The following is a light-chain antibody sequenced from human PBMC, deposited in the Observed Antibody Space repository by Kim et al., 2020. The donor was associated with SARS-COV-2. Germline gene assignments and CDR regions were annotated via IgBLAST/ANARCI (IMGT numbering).Light chain of an antibody. Sequence: LEDKYVGWYQQKPGQSPVLVIYQDKTRPPGILERFSGSNSGNTATLTISGTQAMDEADYYCQAWDTTVVFGGGTQLTVL. J-gene: IGLJ2*01. V-gene: IGLV3-1*01. CDR2: QDK. CDR1: LEDKY. CDR3: QAWDTTVV.